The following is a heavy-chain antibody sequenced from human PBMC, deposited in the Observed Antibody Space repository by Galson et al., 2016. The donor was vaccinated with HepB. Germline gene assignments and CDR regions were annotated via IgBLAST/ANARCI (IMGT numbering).Heavy chain of an antibody. CDR3: ARALWGQSCSSTSCVTGGLDY. D-gene: IGHD2-2*01. CDR1: GFTVSGNY. J-gene: IGHJ4*02. CDR2: IYSGGGT. V-gene: IGHV3-53*01. Sequence: SLRLSCAASGFTVSGNYLTWVRQAPGRAPECVSIIYSGGGTYYADSVKGRFTISRDSSKNTMYLPMNSLRVEDTAVYYCARALWGQSCSSTSCVTGGLDYWGPGTLVTVSS.